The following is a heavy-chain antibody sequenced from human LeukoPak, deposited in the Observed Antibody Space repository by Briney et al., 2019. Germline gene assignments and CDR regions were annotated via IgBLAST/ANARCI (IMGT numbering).Heavy chain of an antibody. CDR3: ARGSISYDY. J-gene: IGHJ4*02. V-gene: IGHV4-4*02. CDR2: IYHDGST. D-gene: IGHD3-10*01. CDR1: GGSISSNNW. Sequence: PSETLSLTCAVSGGSISSNNWWIWVRQSPEKGLEWIGEIYHDGSTNYNPSLKSRVTISMDKSKNQLSLKLSSVTAADTAVYYCARGSISYDYWGQGTLVTVSS.